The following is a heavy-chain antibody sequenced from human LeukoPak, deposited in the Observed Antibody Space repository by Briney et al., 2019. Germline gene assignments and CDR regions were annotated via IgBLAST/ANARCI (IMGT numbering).Heavy chain of an antibody. CDR3: ARGKRGTDCFDY. D-gene: IGHD4-23*01. CDR2: IYGDGTT. Sequence: GGSLRLSCEASGFNVSSNYMTWVRQAPGKGLEWVSLIYGDGTTDYADSVKGRFHISRHNSKNTLYLQMNSLRAEDTAVYYCARGKRGTDCFDYWGQGTLVTVSS. CDR1: GFNVSSNY. J-gene: IGHJ4*02. V-gene: IGHV3-53*04.